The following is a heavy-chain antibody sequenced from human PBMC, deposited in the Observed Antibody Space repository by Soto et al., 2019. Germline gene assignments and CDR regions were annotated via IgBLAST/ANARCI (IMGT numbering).Heavy chain of an antibody. V-gene: IGHV3-23*01. J-gene: IGHJ5*02. CDR1: GFPFISYA. CDR2: ITGSGAGS. Sequence: AGGSLRLSCAASGFPFISYAMNWVRQAPGKGLEWVSGITGSGAGSYYSDSVKGRFTISRDNSKNTLYLQMNSLRAEDTAVYYCAKAYSNSWSNHWFHPLGQGT. D-gene: IGHD6-13*01. CDR3: AKAYSNSWSNHWFHP.